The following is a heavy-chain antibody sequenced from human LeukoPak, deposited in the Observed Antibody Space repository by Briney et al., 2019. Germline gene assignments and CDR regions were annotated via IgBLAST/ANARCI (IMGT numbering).Heavy chain of an antibody. CDR2: INPNSGGT. J-gene: IGHJ4*02. D-gene: IGHD4-17*01. V-gene: IGHV1-2*02. CDR1: GYTFTGYY. Sequence: GASVKVSCKASGYTFTGYYMHWVRQAPGQGLEWMGWINPNSGGTNYAQKFQGRVTMTRDTSISTAYMELNRLRSDDTAVYYCARGIGDYGDSGFDYWGQGTLVTVSS. CDR3: ARGIGDYGDSGFDY.